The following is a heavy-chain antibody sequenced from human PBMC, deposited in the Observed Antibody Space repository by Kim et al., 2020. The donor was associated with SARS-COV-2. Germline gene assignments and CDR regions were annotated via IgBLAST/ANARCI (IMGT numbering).Heavy chain of an antibody. CDR3: ATHYYDSSGYYPRAFQLFDY. D-gene: IGHD3-22*01. CDR1: GFTFSSYS. J-gene: IGHJ4*02. CDR2: ISSSSSTI. Sequence: GGSLRLSCAASGFTFSSYSMNWVRQAPGKGLEWVSYISSSSSTIYYADSVKGRFTISRDNAKNSLYLQMNSLRDEDTAVYYCATHYYDSSGYYPRAFQLFDYWGQGTLVTVSS. V-gene: IGHV3-48*02.